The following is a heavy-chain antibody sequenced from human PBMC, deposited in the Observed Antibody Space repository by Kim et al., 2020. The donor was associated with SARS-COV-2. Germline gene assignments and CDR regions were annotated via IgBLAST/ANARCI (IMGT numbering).Heavy chain of an antibody. D-gene: IGHD2-8*01. CDR1: GFTFSSYA. CDR2: ISGSGGST. V-gene: IGHV3-23*01. CDR3: AKPLPVYAILRDAFDI. J-gene: IGHJ3*02. Sequence: GGSLRLSCAASGFTFSSYAMSWVRQAPGKGLEWVSAISGSGGSTYYADSVKGRFTISRDNSKNTLYLQMNSLRAEDTAVYYCAKPLPVYAILRDAFDIWGQGTRGTVSS.